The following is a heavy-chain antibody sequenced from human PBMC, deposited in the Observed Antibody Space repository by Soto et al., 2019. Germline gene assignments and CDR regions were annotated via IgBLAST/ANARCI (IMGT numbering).Heavy chain of an antibody. CDR1: GYNFFDYT. V-gene: IGHV1-18*01. Sequence: QAQLVQSAAEVKKPGASVRLSCRASGYNFFDYTIIWVRQTPEKRLEWVGRVTAYNGDTRYAEKFKGRVTVTSDTRTSTSYLELRSLKSDDSAIYYCARGPDLWGRGALVTVSS. J-gene: IGHJ2*01. CDR3: ARGPDL. CDR2: VTAYNGDT.